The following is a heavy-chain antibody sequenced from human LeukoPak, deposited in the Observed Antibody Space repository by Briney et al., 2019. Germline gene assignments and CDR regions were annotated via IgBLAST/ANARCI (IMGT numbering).Heavy chain of an antibody. CDR2: INPNSGGT. V-gene: IGHV1-2*02. Sequence: ASVKVSCKASGYSFTGSSIHWVRQAPGQGLEWMGWINPNSGGTDYVQKFQGRVTMTRDASISTAYMELSRLRSDDTAVYYCARDSTYCSSTSCYYDYWGQGTLVTVSS. CDR1: GYSFTGSS. D-gene: IGHD2-2*01. CDR3: ARDSTYCSSTSCYYDY. J-gene: IGHJ4*02.